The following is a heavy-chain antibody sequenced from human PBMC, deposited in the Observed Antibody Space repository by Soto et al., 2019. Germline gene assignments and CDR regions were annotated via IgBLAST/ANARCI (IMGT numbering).Heavy chain of an antibody. V-gene: IGHV1-69*01. J-gene: IGHJ4*02. CDR2: IIPIFGTA. D-gene: IGHD1-26*01. CDR1: GGTFSSYS. CDR3: ARDGGRHSGGIDY. Sequence: QVQLVQSGAEVKKPGSSMKVSCKASGGTFSSYSINWVRQAPGQGLEWMGEIIPIFGTANYAQKFQGRVTITADESTSTAYMEPSSLRSEDTAVYYCARDGGRHSGGIDYWGQGTLVTVSS.